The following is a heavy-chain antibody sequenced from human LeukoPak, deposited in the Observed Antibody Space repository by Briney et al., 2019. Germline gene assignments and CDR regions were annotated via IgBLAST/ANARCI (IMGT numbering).Heavy chain of an antibody. Sequence: GSLRLSCAASGFTFSSYGMHWVRQAPGKGLEWVAFIRYDGSNKYYADSVKGRFTISRDNSKNTLYLQMNSLRAEDTATYYCARDPNGDYIGAFDMWAKGQWSPSL. CDR3: ARDPNGDYIGAFDM. V-gene: IGHV3-30*02. D-gene: IGHD4-17*01. CDR2: IRYDGSNK. J-gene: IGHJ3*02. CDR1: GFTFSSYG.